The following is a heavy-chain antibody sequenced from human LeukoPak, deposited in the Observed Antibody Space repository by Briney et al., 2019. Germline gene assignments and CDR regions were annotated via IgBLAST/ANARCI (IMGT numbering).Heavy chain of an antibody. CDR3: ARVPADGGSYLAWFDP. CDR2: INHSGST. CDR1: GGSFSGYY. Sequence: SETLSLTCAVYGGSFSGYYWSWIRQPPGKGLEWIGEINHSGSTNYNPSLKSRVTISVDTSKNQFSLKLSSVTAADTAVYYCARVPADGGSYLAWFDPWGQGTLVTVSS. V-gene: IGHV4-34*01. D-gene: IGHD1-26*01. J-gene: IGHJ5*02.